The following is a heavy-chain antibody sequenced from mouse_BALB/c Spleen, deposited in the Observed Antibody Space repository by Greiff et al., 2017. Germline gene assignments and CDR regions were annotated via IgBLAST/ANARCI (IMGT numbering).Heavy chain of an antibody. CDR2: IDPANGNT. J-gene: IGHJ3*01. CDR3: ARYSWFAY. V-gene: IGHV14-3*02. Sequence: SGAELVKPGASVKLSCTASGFNIKDTYMHWVKQRPEQGLEWIGRIDPANGNTKYDPKFQGKATITADTSSNTAYLQLSSLTSEDTAVYYCARYSWFAYWGQGTLVTVSA. CDR1: GFNIKDTY.